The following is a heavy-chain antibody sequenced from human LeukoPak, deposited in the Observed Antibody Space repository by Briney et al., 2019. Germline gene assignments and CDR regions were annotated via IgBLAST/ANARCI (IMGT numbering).Heavy chain of an antibody. V-gene: IGHV3-23*01. CDR1: GFTFSTYA. CDR2: ISVGGGSA. CDR3: GVSTISWHDY. J-gene: IGHJ4*02. D-gene: IGHD6-13*01. Sequence: GGSLRLSCAASGFTFSTYAMSWVRQAPGKGLEWVSVISVGGGSANYADSVKGRFTISRDNSKNTLYLQMNSLRAEDTAVYYCGVSTISWHDYWGQGTLLTVSS.